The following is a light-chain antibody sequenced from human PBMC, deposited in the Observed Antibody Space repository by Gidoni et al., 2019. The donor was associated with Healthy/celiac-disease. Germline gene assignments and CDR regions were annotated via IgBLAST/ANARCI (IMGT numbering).Light chain of an antibody. V-gene: IGLV3-21*02. CDR2: DDS. CDR1: NIGSKS. CDR3: QVWDSSSDHVV. J-gene: IGLJ2*01. Sequence: SYVLTQPPSVSVAPGQTARISRGGNNIGSKSVHWYQQKPGQATVLVVYDDSDRPSGLPDRFSGSTSGNTATLTISRFEAGDEADYYCQVWDSSSDHVVFGGGTKLTVL.